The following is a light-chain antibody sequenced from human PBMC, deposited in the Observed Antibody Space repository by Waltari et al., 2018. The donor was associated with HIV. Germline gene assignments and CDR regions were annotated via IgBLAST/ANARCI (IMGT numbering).Light chain of an antibody. V-gene: IGLV2-23*01. CDR1: SSNIGSHDR. J-gene: IGLJ3*02. Sequence: SALTQPASVSGSPGQSITISCTGSSSNIGSHDRVSWYQQHPGKAPQLLIFEDNKRPSGVSFRFSGSKSGNTASLTISGLQAEDEADYYCCSYAGSCVSWVVGGGTRLTVL. CDR2: EDN. CDR3: CSYAGSCVSWV.